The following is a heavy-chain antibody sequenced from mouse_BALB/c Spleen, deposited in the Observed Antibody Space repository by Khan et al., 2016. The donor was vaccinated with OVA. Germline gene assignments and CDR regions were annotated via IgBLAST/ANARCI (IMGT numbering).Heavy chain of an antibody. J-gene: IGHJ3*01. V-gene: IGHV1-77*01. CDR3: ERGGYSVCAY. CDR2: IFSGSGFP. CDR1: GYTFTDYV. Sequence: QVQLQQSGPELVKPGASLKVSCKASGYTFTDYVIGWVRQRSRQGLEWIGDIFSGSGFPYFHEKFKDRATLTADKSFNTAYMQLNILQYEDSAVYCCERGGYSVCAYWGQGTLVTVSA. D-gene: IGHD2-14*01.